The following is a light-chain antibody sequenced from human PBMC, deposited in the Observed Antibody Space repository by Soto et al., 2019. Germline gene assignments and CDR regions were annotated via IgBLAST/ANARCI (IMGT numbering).Light chain of an antibody. J-gene: IGKJ5*01. V-gene: IGKV3-11*01. CDR3: QQYNTYST. CDR2: EAS. Sequence: EVVLTQSPATLSLYPGETATLSSRASRSVDSHLAWYQHTPGQAPRLLIFEASTRATGVPARFSGSGSGTHFTLTINSLQPDDFATYYCQQYNTYSTFAQGTRLEV. CDR1: RSVDSH.